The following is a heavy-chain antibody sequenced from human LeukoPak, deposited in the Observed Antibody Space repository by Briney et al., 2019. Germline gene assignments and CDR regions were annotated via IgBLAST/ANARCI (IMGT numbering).Heavy chain of an antibody. CDR3: ARGSTALFDF. Sequence: SQTLSLTCVISGDSVSSNSASWNWIRQTPSRGLEWLGRTYYRSEWYNDYALSVKSRMTINPDTSKNQFSLQLNSVTPEDTAVYYCARGSTALFDFWGQGTLVTVSS. V-gene: IGHV6-1*01. J-gene: IGHJ4*02. CDR1: GDSVSSNSAS. CDR2: TYYRSEWYN. D-gene: IGHD1-26*01.